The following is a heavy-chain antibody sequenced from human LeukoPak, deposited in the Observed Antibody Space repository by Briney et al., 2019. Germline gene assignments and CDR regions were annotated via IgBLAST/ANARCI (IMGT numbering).Heavy chain of an antibody. CDR1: GFTFSSYS. J-gene: IGHJ4*02. D-gene: IGHD5-24*01. V-gene: IGHV3-21*01. Sequence: GGSLRLSCAASGFTFSSYSMNWVRQAPGKGLEWVSSISSSSSYIYYADSVKGRFTISRDNAKKSLYLQMNSLRAEDTAVYYCARARHPSPMAFDYWGQGTLVTVSS. CDR3: ARARHPSPMAFDY. CDR2: ISSSSSYI.